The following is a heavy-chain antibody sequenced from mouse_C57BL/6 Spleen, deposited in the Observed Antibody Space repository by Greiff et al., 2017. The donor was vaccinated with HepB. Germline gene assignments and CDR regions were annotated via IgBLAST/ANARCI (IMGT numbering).Heavy chain of an antibody. J-gene: IGHJ3*01. CDR1: GYSITSGYY. D-gene: IGHD2-4*01. CDR2: ISYDGSN. CDR3: AREGDYDGPAWFAY. Sequence: DVQLQESGPGLVKPSQSLSLTCSVTGYSITSGYYWNWIRQFPGNKLEWMGYISYDGSNNYNPSLKNRISITRDTSKNQFFLKLNSVTTEDTATYYCAREGDYDGPAWFAYWGQGTLVTVSA. V-gene: IGHV3-6*01.